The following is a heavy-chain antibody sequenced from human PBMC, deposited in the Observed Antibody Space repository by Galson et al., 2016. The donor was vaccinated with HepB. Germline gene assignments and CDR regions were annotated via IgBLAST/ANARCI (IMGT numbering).Heavy chain of an antibody. D-gene: IGHD4-23*01. CDR3: ARGRATVVTPDAFHM. CDR1: GFTLSSYA. Sequence: SLRLSCAASGFTLSSYAMHWVRQAPGKGLEWVTIISYDGSNQYYADSVKGRFTISRDNSKNTLSLQMNSLRPEDTAVYYCARGRATVVTPDAFHMWGQGTMVTVSS. J-gene: IGHJ3*02. V-gene: IGHV3-30*04. CDR2: ISYDGSNQ.